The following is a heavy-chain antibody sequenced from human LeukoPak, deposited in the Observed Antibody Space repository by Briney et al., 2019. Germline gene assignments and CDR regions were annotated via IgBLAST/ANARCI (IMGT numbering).Heavy chain of an antibody. J-gene: IGHJ3*02. CDR3: ARDTIFGAFDI. D-gene: IGHD3-3*01. CDR1: GCTFTGYY. V-gene: IGHV1-2*06. CDR2: INPNSGGT. Sequence: GASVKVSCKASGCTFTGYYMHWVRQAPGQGLEWMGRINPNSGGTNYAQKFQGRVTMTRDTSISTAYMELSRLRSDDTAVYYCARDTIFGAFDIWGQGTMVTVSS.